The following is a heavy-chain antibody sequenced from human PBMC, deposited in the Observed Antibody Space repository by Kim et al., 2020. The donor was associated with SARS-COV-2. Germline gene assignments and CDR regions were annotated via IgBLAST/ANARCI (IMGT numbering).Heavy chain of an antibody. Sequence: GASLKISCKGSGYSFTSYWIGWVRQKPGKGLEWMGIIYPGDSYTRYSPSFQGQVTISADKSISTAYLQWSSLKASDTAMYYCARPIDSSGYYDQYWYFDLWGRGTLVTVSS. D-gene: IGHD3-22*01. J-gene: IGHJ2*01. CDR3: ARPIDSSGYYDQYWYFDL. CDR1: GYSFTSYW. V-gene: IGHV5-51*01. CDR2: IYPGDSYT.